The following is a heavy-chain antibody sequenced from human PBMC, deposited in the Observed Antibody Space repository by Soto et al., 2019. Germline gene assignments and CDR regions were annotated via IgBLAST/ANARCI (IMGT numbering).Heavy chain of an antibody. CDR2: IHPDTGRT. CDR3: ARVEGSASSAGD. D-gene: IGHD6-6*01. Sequence: QVQLVQSGAEVKNPGASVKVSCKASGYSFTTYYIHWVRQAPGQGLEWMGFIHPDTGRTNYAQKFQGRVTMTRDTSIKTAYMELNRLTSDDAAMYYCARVEGSASSAGDWGQGTLVTVS. V-gene: IGHV1-2*02. CDR1: GYSFTTYY. J-gene: IGHJ4*02.